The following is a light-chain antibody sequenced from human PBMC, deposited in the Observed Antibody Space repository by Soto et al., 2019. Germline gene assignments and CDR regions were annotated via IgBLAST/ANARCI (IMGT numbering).Light chain of an antibody. CDR1: QSVDSY. CDR2: GAS. V-gene: IGKV3-20*01. J-gene: IGKJ4*01. Sequence: EIVLTQSPVTLSLSPVERSTLSCRASQSVDSYLAWYQQKPGQAPRLLIYGASGRATGTPDRFSGSGSGTDFTLTISRLEPEDFAVYHCQQHDSSPLTFGGGTKVDIK. CDR3: QQHDSSPLT.